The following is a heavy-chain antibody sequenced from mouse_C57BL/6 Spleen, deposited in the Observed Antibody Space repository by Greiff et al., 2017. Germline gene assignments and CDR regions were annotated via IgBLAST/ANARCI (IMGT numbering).Heavy chain of an antibody. CDR3: ARGHYYGSSYDFDY. CDR1: AYTFPSSW. D-gene: IGHD1-1*01. J-gene: IGHJ2*01. Sequence: VQLKQPGAELLGPGSSVRLSCKASAYTFPSSWMHWVKRRPIQGLEWIGNIDPSDSETHYNQKFKDKATLTVDKSSSTAYMQLSSLTSEDSAVYYCARGHYYGSSYDFDYWGQGTTLTVSS. CDR2: IDPSDSET. V-gene: IGHV1-52*01.